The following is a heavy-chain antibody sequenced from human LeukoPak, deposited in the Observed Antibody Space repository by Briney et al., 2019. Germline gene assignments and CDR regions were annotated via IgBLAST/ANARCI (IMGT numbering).Heavy chain of an antibody. Sequence: GGSLRLSCAVSGFTFSSYWMHWVRQAPGKGLVWVSRINSDGSTTKYADSVKGRFTISRDNAKNTLYLQMNSLRAEDTAVYYCVVAGTPDFQHWGQGTLVTVSS. J-gene: IGHJ1*01. V-gene: IGHV3-74*01. CDR3: VVAGTPDFQH. D-gene: IGHD6-19*01. CDR1: GFTFSSYW. CDR2: INSDGSTT.